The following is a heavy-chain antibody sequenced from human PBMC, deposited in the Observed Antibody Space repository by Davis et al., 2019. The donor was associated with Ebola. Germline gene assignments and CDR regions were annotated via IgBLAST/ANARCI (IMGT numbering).Heavy chain of an antibody. J-gene: IGHJ3*02. Sequence: HSQTLSLTCAISGDSVSSGGWNWIRQSPSRGLEWLGRTYYTSKWHNDYGESVKSRITIYQDTSKNQFSLQLNSVTPEDTAVYYCARGWLRTDLDIWGQGTMVIVSS. CDR1: GDSVSSGG. CDR3: ARGWLRTDLDI. D-gene: IGHD5-24*01. V-gene: IGHV6-1*01. CDR2: TYYTSKWHN.